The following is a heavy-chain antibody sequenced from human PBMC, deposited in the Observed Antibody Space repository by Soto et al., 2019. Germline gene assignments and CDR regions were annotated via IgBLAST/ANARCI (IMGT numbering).Heavy chain of an antibody. CDR1: GFTFDDYA. CDR3: AKDIRAVAGTWVAFDI. CDR2: ISWNSGSI. D-gene: IGHD6-19*01. J-gene: IGHJ3*02. V-gene: IGHV3-9*01. Sequence: GGSLRLSCAASGFTFDDYAMHWVRQAPGKGLEWVSGISWNSGSIGYADSVKGRFTISRDNAKNSLYLQMNSLRAKDTALYYCAKDIRAVAGTWVAFDIWGQGTMVTVSS.